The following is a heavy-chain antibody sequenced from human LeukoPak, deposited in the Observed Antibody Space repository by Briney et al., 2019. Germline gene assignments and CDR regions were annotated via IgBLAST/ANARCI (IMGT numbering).Heavy chain of an antibody. CDR3: AKPQVTANWYYFHY. D-gene: IGHD2-21*02. J-gene: IGHJ4*02. V-gene: IGHV3-30*18. CDR2: ISSDGSNK. CDR1: GFTLSTYG. Sequence: GRSLRLSCAASGFTLSTYGMHWVRQAPGKGLEWVAVISSDGSNKFYADSVKGRFTISRDRSKNTLYLQMNSVRPDDTAVYFCAKPQVTANWYYFHYWGQGTLVTVSS.